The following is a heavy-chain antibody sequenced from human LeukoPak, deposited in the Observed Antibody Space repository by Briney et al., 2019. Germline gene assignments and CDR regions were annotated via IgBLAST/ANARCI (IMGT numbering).Heavy chain of an antibody. CDR2: INHSGST. J-gene: IGHJ6*03. CDR1: GGSISSYY. V-gene: IGHV4-34*01. Sequence: SETLSLTCTVSGGSISSYYWSWIRQPPGKGLEWIGEINHSGSTNYNPSLKSRVTISVDTSKNQFSLKLSSVTAADTAVYYCARGRRGYSYGSKGYYYYYMDVWGKGTTVTVSS. CDR3: ARGRRGYSYGSKGYYYYYMDV. D-gene: IGHD5-18*01.